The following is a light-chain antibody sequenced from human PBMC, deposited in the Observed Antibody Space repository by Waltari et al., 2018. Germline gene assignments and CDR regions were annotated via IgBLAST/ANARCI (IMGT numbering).Light chain of an antibody. CDR3: QQYDNLPVT. V-gene: IGKV1-33*01. CDR2: AVS. J-gene: IGKJ4*01. CDR1: QQITNF. Sequence: DIQMTQSPSSLSASVRDKVTITCQASQQITNFLNWYQHKPGKAPQLLIYAVSNLETGVPSRFSGSGSGTDFTLTITNLQPDDFATYYCQQYDNLPVTFGGGTRVDI.